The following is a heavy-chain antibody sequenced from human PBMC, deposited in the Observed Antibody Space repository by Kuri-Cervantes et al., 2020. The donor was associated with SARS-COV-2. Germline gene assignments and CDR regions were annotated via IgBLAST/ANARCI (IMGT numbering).Heavy chain of an antibody. Sequence: GGSLRLSCAASGFTFSNAWMSWVRQAPGQGLEWVSFISSSGTTIYYADSVKGRFTISRDSAENSLYLQMNMLRVEDTAVYYCARDRYGDKAYDSFDMRGQGTMVTVSS. CDR1: GFTFSNAW. CDR2: ISSSGTTI. J-gene: IGHJ4*03. D-gene: IGHD4-17*01. V-gene: IGHV3-48*01. CDR3: ARDRYGDKAYDSFDM.